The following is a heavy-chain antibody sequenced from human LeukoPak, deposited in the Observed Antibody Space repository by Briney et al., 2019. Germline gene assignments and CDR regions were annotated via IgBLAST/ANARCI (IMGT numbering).Heavy chain of an antibody. CDR1: GYSISSGYY. Sequence: SETLSLTCTVSGYSISSGYYWGWIRQPPGKGLEWIGSIYHSGSTYYNPSLKSRVTISVDTSKNQFSLKLSSVTAADTAVYYCARDRAVAGGVGSFDPWGPGTLVTVSS. D-gene: IGHD6-19*01. V-gene: IGHV4-38-2*02. CDR2: IYHSGST. J-gene: IGHJ5*02. CDR3: ARDRAVAGGVGSFDP.